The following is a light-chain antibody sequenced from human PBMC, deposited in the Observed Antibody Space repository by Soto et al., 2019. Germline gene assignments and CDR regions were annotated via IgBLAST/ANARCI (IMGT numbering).Light chain of an antibody. J-gene: IGKJ4*01. CDR1: QNISNNY. CDR2: DAF. CDR3: QQRSSWPLT. V-gene: IGKV3D-20*02. Sequence: EIVLTQSPGTLSLSPGERATLSCRASQNISNNYLTWYQQKPGQAPRLLIYDAFSRATGIPARFSGSGSGTDFTLTISSLEPEDFAVYFCQQRSSWPLTFGGGTTVEIK.